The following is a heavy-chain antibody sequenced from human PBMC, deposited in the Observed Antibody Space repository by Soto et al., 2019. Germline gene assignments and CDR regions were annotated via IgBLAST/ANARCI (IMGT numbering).Heavy chain of an antibody. CDR2: INHSGST. V-gene: IGHV4-34*01. CDR1: GGSFSGYY. D-gene: IGHD6-13*01. Sequence: QVQLQQWGAGLSKPSETLSLTCAVYGGSFSGYYWSWIRQPPGKGLEWIGEINHSGSTNYNPSLKSRVTISVDTSKDQFSLKLSSVTAADTAVYYCARKLGIAAAGKGNWFDPWGQGTLVTVSS. J-gene: IGHJ5*02. CDR3: ARKLGIAAAGKGNWFDP.